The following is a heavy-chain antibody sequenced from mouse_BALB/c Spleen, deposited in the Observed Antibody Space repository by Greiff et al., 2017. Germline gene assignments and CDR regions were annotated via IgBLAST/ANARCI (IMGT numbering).Heavy chain of an antibody. V-gene: IGHV1-18*01. J-gene: IGHJ3*01. D-gene: IGHD1-1*01. CDR2: INPYNGGT. CDR1: GYSFTGYT. CDR3: ATYYGSSPWFAY. Sequence: VQLKESGPELVKPGASMKISCKASGYSFTGYTMNWVKQSHGKNLEWIGLINPYNGGTSYNQKFKGKATLTVDKSSSTAYMELLSLTSEDSAVYYCATYYGSSPWFAYWGQGTLVTVSA.